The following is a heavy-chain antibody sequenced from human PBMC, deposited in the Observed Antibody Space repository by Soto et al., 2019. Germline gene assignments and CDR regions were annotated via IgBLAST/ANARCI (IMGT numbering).Heavy chain of an antibody. CDR2: MNPNSGNT. J-gene: IGHJ6*02. CDR1: GYTFTSYD. D-gene: IGHD3-3*01. CDR3: ARMSRPTQKYDFWSGYYTGDYGMDV. Sequence: ASVKVSCKASGYTFTSYDINWVRQATGQGLEWMGWMNPNSGNTGYAQKFQGRVTMTRNTSISTAYMELSSLRSEDTAVYYCARMSRPTQKYDFWSGYYTGDYGMDVWGQGTTVTV. V-gene: IGHV1-8*01.